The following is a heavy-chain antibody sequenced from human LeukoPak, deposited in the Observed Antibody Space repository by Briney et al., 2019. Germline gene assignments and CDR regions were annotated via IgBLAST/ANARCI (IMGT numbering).Heavy chain of an antibody. V-gene: IGHV4-39*01. CDR2: IYYSGST. J-gene: IGHJ4*02. Sequence: GSLRLSCAASGFTFSSYAMSWIRQPPGKGLEWIGTIYYSGSTYYNASLKSRGIISVDTSKNQFSLKLNSVTAADTAVYFCARQVVAVAGTGYFDYWGQGTLVTVSS. CDR1: GFTFSSYA. D-gene: IGHD6-19*01. CDR3: ARQVVAVAGTGYFDY.